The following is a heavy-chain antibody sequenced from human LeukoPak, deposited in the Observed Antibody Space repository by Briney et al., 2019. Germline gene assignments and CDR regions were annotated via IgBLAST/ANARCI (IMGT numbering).Heavy chain of an antibody. D-gene: IGHD2-2*01. CDR3: ADFPSTVPTNYFDY. Sequence: SGGSLRLSCAASGFTFSSSGMSWVRQAPGKGLEWVSIIGGSGGSTYYADSVKGRFTISRDNSKNTLYLQMNNLRAEDTAIYYCADFPSTVPTNYFDYWGQGTLVTVSS. J-gene: IGHJ4*02. CDR2: IGGSGGST. V-gene: IGHV3-23*01. CDR1: GFTFSSSG.